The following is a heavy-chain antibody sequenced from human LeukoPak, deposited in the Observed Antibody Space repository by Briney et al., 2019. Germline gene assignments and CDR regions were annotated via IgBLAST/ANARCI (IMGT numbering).Heavy chain of an antibody. J-gene: IGHJ4*02. V-gene: IGHV4-59*12. CDR1: GGSISNYY. Sequence: PSETLSLTCTVSGGSISNYYWSWIRQPPGKGLEWIGYISYSGSAIYNPSLESRVTISVDTSKKQFSLKLRSVTAADTAVYYCAGDSSTYYNYFDYWGQGTLVSVSS. CDR2: ISYSGSA. D-gene: IGHD2/OR15-2a*01. CDR3: AGDSSTYYNYFDY.